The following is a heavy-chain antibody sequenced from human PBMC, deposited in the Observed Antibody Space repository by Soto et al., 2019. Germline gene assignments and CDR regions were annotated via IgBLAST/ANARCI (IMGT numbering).Heavy chain of an antibody. CDR1: GGSISSYY. J-gene: IGHJ6*02. CDR2: IYYSGST. D-gene: IGHD3-22*01. Sequence: QVQLQESGPGLVKPSETLSLTCTVSGGSISSYYWSWIRQPPGKGLEWIGYIYYSGSTNYNPSLKSRVTISVDTSKNQFSLKLSSVTAADTAVYYCARDQGYYYDSSGYYFSYYYYGMDVWGQGTTVTVSS. V-gene: IGHV4-59*01. CDR3: ARDQGYYYDSSGYYFSYYYYGMDV.